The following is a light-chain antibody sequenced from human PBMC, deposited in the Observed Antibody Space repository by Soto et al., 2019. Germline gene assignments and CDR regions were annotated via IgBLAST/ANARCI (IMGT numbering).Light chain of an antibody. CDR2: GAS. V-gene: IGKV3-20*01. Sequence: EIVFTQSPGTLSLSPGERATLSCRASQSVSSNNLAWYQQRPGQAPRVVIYGASTRATGIPERFSGSGSGTDFTLTISRLEPEDFAVYYCQQYGSSRTFGQGTKVDIK. J-gene: IGKJ1*01. CDR3: QQYGSSRT. CDR1: QSVSSNN.